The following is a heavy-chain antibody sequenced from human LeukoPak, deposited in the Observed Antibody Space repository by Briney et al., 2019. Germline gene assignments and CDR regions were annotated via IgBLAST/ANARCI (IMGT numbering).Heavy chain of an antibody. CDR3: ARAAYSGGWYNAY. Sequence: PGGSLRLSCAASGFTFSSYSMNWVRQAPGKGLEWVSYISSSSSTIYYADSVKGRFTISRDNAKNSLYLQMNSLRAEDTAVYYCARAAYSGGWYNAYWGQGTLVTVSS. D-gene: IGHD6-19*01. CDR2: ISSSSSTI. J-gene: IGHJ4*02. CDR1: GFTFSSYS. V-gene: IGHV3-48*01.